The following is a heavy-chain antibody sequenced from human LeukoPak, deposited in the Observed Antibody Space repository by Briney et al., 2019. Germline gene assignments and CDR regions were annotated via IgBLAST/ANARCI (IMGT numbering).Heavy chain of an antibody. CDR2: IWYDGSNK. J-gene: IGHJ4*02. D-gene: IGHD5-12*01. Sequence: PGGSLRLSCAASGFTFSSYGMHWVRQALGKGPEWVAVIWYDGSNKYYADSVKGRFTISRDNSKNTLYLQMNSLRDEDTAVYYCARDQDVATTATFDYWGQGTLVTVSS. CDR1: GFTFSSYG. V-gene: IGHV3-33*01. CDR3: ARDQDVATTATFDY.